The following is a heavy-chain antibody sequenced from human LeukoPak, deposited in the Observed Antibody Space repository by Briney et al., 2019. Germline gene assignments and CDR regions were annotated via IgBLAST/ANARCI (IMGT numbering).Heavy chain of an antibody. CDR3: AKGAPRIITGTPVGY. Sequence: PGGSLRLSCAASGFIFSNYEMNWVRQAPGKGLEWVSYVSSSGDTIYYADSVKGRFSISRDNAKSSLFLQMNSLRAEDTAVYYCAKGAPRIITGTPVGYWGQGTLVTVSS. D-gene: IGHD1-7*01. J-gene: IGHJ4*02. CDR2: VSSSGDTI. CDR1: GFIFSNYE. V-gene: IGHV3-48*03.